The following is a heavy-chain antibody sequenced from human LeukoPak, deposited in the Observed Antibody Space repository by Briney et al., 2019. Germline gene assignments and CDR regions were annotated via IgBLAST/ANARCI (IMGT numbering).Heavy chain of an antibody. CDR2: INHSGST. Sequence: PSETLSLTCAVYGGSLSGYYWSWIRQPPGKGLEWMGEINHSGSTNYNPSLKSRVTIPVDTSENEFSLKLSSVTAAGTAVYYCARGNSDPHYYDSSGQLAPDWGQGTLVTVSS. CDR3: ARGNSDPHYYDSSGQLAPD. J-gene: IGHJ4*02. D-gene: IGHD3-22*01. V-gene: IGHV4-34*01. CDR1: GGSLSGYY.